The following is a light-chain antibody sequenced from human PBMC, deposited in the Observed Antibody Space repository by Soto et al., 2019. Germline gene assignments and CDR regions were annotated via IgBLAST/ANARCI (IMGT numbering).Light chain of an antibody. Sequence: QSALTQPASVSGSPGQSITISCTGTSSDIGGFNYVSWYQQHPGTAPKLIIYEVSNRPSGISNRFSGSKSGNTASLTISGLQAEDEADYYFSSYTTTIPLGVFGGGTKLTVL. J-gene: IGLJ3*02. V-gene: IGLV2-14*01. CDR2: EVS. CDR1: SSDIGGFNY. CDR3: SSYTTTIPLGV.